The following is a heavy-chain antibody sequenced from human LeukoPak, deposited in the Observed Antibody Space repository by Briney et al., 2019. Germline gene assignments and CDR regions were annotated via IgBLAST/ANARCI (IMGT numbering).Heavy chain of an antibody. J-gene: IGHJ6*03. CDR3: ARLVVPAANPSYYYYYMDV. CDR2: ISAYNGNT. D-gene: IGHD2-2*01. V-gene: IGHV1-18*01. CDR1: GYTFTSYG. Sequence: ASVKVSCKASGYTFTSYGISWVRQAPGQGLEWMGWISAYNGNTNYAQKLQGRVTMTTDTSTSTAYMELRSLRSDDTAVYYCARLVVPAANPSYYYYYMDVWGKGTTVTVSS.